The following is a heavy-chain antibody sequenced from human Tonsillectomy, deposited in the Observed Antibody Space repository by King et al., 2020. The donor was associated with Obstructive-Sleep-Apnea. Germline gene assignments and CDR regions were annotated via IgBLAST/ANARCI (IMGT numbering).Heavy chain of an antibody. J-gene: IGHJ4*02. D-gene: IGHD6-13*01. V-gene: IGHV1-46*01. CDR1: GYTFSMYY. CDR3: ARSFSSIWYEDY. Sequence: QLVQSGAEVKKPGASVKMSCKTSGYTFSMYYLHWVRQAPGQGLEWMGFINASGGGTRYAQNFEGRVTMTRDTSTTTGYLELSSLRPEDTAIYYCARSFSSIWYEDYWGQGTLLTVSP. CDR2: INASGGGT.